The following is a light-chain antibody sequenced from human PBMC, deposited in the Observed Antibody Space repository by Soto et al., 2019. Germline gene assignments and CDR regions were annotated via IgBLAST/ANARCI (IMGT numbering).Light chain of an antibody. V-gene: IGKV3-11*01. J-gene: IGKJ4*01. CDR2: DAS. Sequence: EIVLTQSPAALSLSPGERAILSCRASRTIDNFLNWFQQKPGQSPRLLIHDASNRADGIPPRFSGSGSGTDFTLTISSLEPEDFAVYYSQQRSNWPPLTFGGGTKVEI. CDR3: QQRSNWPPLT. CDR1: RTIDNF.